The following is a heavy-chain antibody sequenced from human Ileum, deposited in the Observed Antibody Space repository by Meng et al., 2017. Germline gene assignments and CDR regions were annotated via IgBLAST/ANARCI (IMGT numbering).Heavy chain of an antibody. CDR3: ARGLFKSLRPVRNYYYYNMDV. Sequence: GSLRLSCAVYGGSFSNYYWSWIRQPPGKGLEWIGEIKHSGNTNYNPSLKSRVTISGDTSKNQFSLQLTSVTAADTAVYYCARGLFKSLRPVRNYYYYNMDVWGQGTTVTVSS. J-gene: IGHJ6*02. D-gene: IGHD1-14*01. CDR2: IKHSGNT. V-gene: IGHV4-34*01. CDR1: GGSFSNYY.